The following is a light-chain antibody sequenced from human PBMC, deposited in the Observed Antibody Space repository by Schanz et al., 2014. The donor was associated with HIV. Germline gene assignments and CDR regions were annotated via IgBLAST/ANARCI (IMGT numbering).Light chain of an antibody. Sequence: EIVMTQSPGTLSVSPGERATLSCRASQTVSNNLAWYQQKPGQAPRLLTYGASTRVTGIPARFSGSGSGTEFTLTISSLQSEDFAVYYCQQYNDWPPITFGQGTRLEIK. J-gene: IGKJ5*01. CDR1: QTVSNN. CDR2: GAS. CDR3: QQYNDWPPIT. V-gene: IGKV3-15*01.